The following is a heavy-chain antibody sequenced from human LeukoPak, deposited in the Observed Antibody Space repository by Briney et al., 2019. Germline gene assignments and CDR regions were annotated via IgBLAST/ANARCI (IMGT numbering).Heavy chain of an antibody. CDR3: ARVGAATFYYYYMDV. D-gene: IGHD2-15*01. Sequence: GSLRLSCEASGFTFSSYWMSWVRQAPGKGLEWVANIKQDGSDKYYVDSLKGRFTVSRDNAKNSLYLQINSLRVGDTAVYFCARVGAATFYYYYMDVWGKGTTVTVSS. V-gene: IGHV3-7*01. CDR1: GFTFSSYW. CDR2: IKQDGSDK. J-gene: IGHJ6*03.